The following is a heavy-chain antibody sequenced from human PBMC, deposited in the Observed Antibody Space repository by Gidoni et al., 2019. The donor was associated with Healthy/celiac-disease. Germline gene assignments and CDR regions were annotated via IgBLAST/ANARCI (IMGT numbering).Heavy chain of an antibody. CDR1: GVTCSSYA. Sequence: EVQLLESGGGLVQPGGALRLCCGASGVTCSSYAMSWVRQAPGKGLEWVSAIRGIGGSTSSAASVKGRFTISRANSKNTLYLQMNSLRAEATAVYYCAKRPGLEWLLWLDYWGQGTLVTVSS. D-gene: IGHD3-3*01. CDR3: AKRPGLEWLLWLDY. V-gene: IGHV3-23*01. CDR2: IRGIGGST. J-gene: IGHJ4*02.